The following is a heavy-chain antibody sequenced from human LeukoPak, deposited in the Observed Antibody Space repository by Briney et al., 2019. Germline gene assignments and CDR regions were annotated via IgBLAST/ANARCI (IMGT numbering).Heavy chain of an antibody. CDR2: ISSSGSTI. D-gene: IGHD6-13*01. V-gene: IGHV3-48*03. CDR1: GFTFSSYE. Sequence: QPGGSLRLSCAASGFTFSSYEMNWVRQAPGKGLEWVSYISSSGSTIYYADSVKGRFTISRDNAKNSLYLQMNSLRVEDTAVYYYATFPDRASLYSSSWYYFDYWGQGTLVTASS. J-gene: IGHJ4*02. CDR3: ATFPDRASLYSSSWYYFDY.